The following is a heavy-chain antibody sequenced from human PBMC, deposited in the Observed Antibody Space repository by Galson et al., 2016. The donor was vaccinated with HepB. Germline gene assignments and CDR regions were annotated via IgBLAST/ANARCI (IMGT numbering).Heavy chain of an antibody. J-gene: IGHJ3*02. CDR1: GFTFSNYA. CDR3: ARGRTERNWITFRAQFDI. D-gene: IGHD1-1*01. CDR2: IRGSLGST. Sequence: SLRLSCAASGFTFSNYAMSWVRQAPGKGLEWVSAIRGSLGSTYYADSVKGRFTISRDNSKNTLYLQMNSLRAADTATYYCARGRTERNWITFRAQFDIWAQGTRVT. V-gene: IGHV3-23*01.